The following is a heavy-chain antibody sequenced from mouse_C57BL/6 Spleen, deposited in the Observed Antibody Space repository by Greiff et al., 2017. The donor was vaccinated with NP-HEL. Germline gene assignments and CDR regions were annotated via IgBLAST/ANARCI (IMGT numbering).Heavy chain of an antibody. Sequence: QVQLQQPGAELVKPGASVKLSCKASGYTFTSYWMHWVKQRPGQGLEWIGMIHPNSGSTNYNEKFKSKATLTVDKSSSTAYMQLSSLTSEDSAVXYCARAGYDGYYWDGVDYWGQGTSVTVSS. J-gene: IGHJ4*01. V-gene: IGHV1-64*01. CDR1: GYTFTSYW. CDR2: IHPNSGST. CDR3: ARAGYDGYYWDGVDY. D-gene: IGHD2-3*01.